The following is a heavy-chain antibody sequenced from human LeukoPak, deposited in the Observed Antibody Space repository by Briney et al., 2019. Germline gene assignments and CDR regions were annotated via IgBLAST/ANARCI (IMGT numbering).Heavy chain of an antibody. CDR3: ATFYWGSPFY. D-gene: IGHD7-27*01. Sequence: SETLSLTCTVSGGSISSSSYYWGWIRQPPGKGLEWIGSIYYSGSTSYNPSLKSRVTISVDTSKSQFSLKLSSVTAADTAVYYCATFYWGSPFYWGQGTLVTVSS. CDR2: IYYSGST. CDR1: GGSISSSSYY. V-gene: IGHV4-39*01. J-gene: IGHJ4*02.